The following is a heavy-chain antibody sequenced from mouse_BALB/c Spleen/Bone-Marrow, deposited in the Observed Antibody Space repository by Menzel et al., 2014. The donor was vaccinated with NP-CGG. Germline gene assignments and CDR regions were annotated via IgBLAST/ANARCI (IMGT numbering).Heavy chain of an antibody. Sequence: VHLVESGPELVKPGALVKISCKASGYTFTSYDIPWVKLPTGQLLAFLGWIYHGDGSTKYNDTFKGKATLTADKSSSTAYMQLSSLTSENSAVYFCTRGGYGNYVGYGMDYWGQGTPVTVSS. V-gene: IGHV1S56*01. CDR1: GYTFTSYD. CDR3: TRGGYGNYVGYGMDY. CDR2: IYHGDGST. D-gene: IGHD2-1*01. J-gene: IGHJ4*01.